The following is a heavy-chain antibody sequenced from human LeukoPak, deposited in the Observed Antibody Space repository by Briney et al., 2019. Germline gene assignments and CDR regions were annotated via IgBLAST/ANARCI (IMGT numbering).Heavy chain of an antibody. V-gene: IGHV1-8*01. J-gene: IGHJ6*02. CDR1: VYTFTSYD. CDR2: MNPNSGFT. Sequence: GASVKVSCTASVYTFTSYDINWVRQATGQGLEWMGWMNPNSGFTGYAQKLQGRVTMTRNTSISTACMELSSLRSEDTAVYYCARGRRRGYSGYDLGKGAYYYGMDVWGQGTAVTVSS. D-gene: IGHD5-12*01. CDR3: ARGRRRGYSGYDLGKGAYYYGMDV.